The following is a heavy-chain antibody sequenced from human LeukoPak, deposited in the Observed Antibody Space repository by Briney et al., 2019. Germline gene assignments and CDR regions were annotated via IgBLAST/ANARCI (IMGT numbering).Heavy chain of an antibody. CDR2: IYFDGSNE. V-gene: IGHV3-33*01. D-gene: IGHD6-13*01. Sequence: GRSLRLSCAASGFTFSSYGMHWVRQAPGKGLEWVAIIYFDGSNEYYADSVKGRFTISRDNSKSTLYLQMNSLRAEDTALYYCARDHVAAAALDYWGQGTLVTVSS. CDR1: GFTFSSYG. CDR3: ARDHVAAAALDY. J-gene: IGHJ4*02.